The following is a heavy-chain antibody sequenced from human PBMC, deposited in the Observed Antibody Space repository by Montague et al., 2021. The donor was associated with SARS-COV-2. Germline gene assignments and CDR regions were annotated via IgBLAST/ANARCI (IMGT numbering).Heavy chain of an antibody. Sequence: SETLSLTCTVSGGSISNYYWSWIRQPPGKELEWIGSIYYSGSTYYNPSLKSRVTISVDTSKNQFSLKLSSVTAADTAVYYCARDKAEYIVVVPAVPLAYGMDVWGQGTTVTVSS. CDR3: ARDKAEYIVVVPAVPLAYGMDV. D-gene: IGHD2-2*01. CDR1: GGSISNYY. CDR2: IYYSGST. V-gene: IGHV4-39*07. J-gene: IGHJ6*02.